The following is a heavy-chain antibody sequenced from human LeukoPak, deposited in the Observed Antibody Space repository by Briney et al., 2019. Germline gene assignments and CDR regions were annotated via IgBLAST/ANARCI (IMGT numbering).Heavy chain of an antibody. CDR2: INPSGGST. V-gene: IGHV1-46*01. CDR1: GYTFTSYY. D-gene: IGHD5-24*01. J-gene: IGHJ5*02. Sequence: ASVKVSCKASGYTFTSYYMHWVRQAPGQGLEWMGIINPSGGSTSYAQKFQGRVTMTRDTSTSTVYMELSSLRSEDTAVDYCARDREATEPHFDPWGQGTLVTVSS. CDR3: ARDREATEPHFDP.